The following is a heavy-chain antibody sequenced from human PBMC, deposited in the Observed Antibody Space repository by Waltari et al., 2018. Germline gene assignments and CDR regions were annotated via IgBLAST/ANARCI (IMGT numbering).Heavy chain of an antibody. Sequence: EVQLVQSGAEVKKPGESLKISCKGSGYSFNSYWIGGVRQRPGKGLEWMGIIYPGDSDTRYSPSFQGQVTISADKSISTAYLQWSSLKASDTAMYYCARLVSSSSLGYYYYYMDVWGKGTTVTVSS. J-gene: IGHJ6*03. D-gene: IGHD6-6*01. CDR3: ARLVSSSSLGYYYYYMDV. CDR1: GYSFNSYW. CDR2: IYPGDSDT. V-gene: IGHV5-51*01.